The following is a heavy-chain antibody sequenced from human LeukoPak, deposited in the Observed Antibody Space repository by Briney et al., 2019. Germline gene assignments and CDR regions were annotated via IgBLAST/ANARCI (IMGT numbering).Heavy chain of an antibody. CDR1: GFTFDDYG. Sequence: GGSLRPSCAASGFTFDDYGMSWVRQAPGKGLEWVSGINWNGGSTGYADSVKGRFTISRDNAKDSLYLQMNSLRAEDTALYYCARSVAASRDYWGQGTLVTVSS. CDR3: ARSVAASRDY. D-gene: IGHD2-15*01. J-gene: IGHJ4*02. V-gene: IGHV3-20*04. CDR2: INWNGGST.